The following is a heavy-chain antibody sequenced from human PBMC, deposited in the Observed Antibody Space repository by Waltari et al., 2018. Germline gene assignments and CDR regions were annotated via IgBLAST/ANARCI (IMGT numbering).Heavy chain of an antibody. D-gene: IGHD3-10*01. J-gene: IGHJ4*02. Sequence: EVQLVESGGGLVQPGGSLRLSCAACGFTFNTYWMKWIRQAPGKGLEWVANINPDGSQKFYVDSVKGRFTVSRDNAQNSLYLQMNNLRAEDTAVYYCTTLARGESGDYWGQGTLVTVSS. CDR2: INPDGSQK. CDR3: TTLARGESGDY. V-gene: IGHV3-7*01. CDR1: GFTFNTYW.